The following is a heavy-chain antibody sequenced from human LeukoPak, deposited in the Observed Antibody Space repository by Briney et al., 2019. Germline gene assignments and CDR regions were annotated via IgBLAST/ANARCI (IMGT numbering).Heavy chain of an antibody. CDR2: MHYSGNT. CDR3: ARRPAYYFDS. Sequence: SETLSLTCTVSGGSISSSSYYWAWIRQPPGKGLEWIGSMHYSGNTYYNPSLKSRVTISLDTSKNQFSLKLSSVTAADTAAYSCARRPAYYFDSWGQGTLVTVSS. V-gene: IGHV4-39*01. J-gene: IGHJ4*02. CDR1: GGSISSSSYY.